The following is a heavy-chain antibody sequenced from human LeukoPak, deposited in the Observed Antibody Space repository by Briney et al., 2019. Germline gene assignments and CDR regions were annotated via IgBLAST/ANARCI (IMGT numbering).Heavy chain of an antibody. Sequence: ASVKVSCKASGYTFTDYYIHWVRQAPGQGLEWMGRINPNTGGTNYAQKFQGRVTMTGDTSINTASMDLTSLTSGDTAVYYCTRVSIAWSNLYFDHWGQGTLVTVSS. CDR3: TRVSIAWSNLYFDH. D-gene: IGHD1-14*01. CDR2: INPNTGGT. CDR1: GYTFTDYY. J-gene: IGHJ4*02. V-gene: IGHV1-2*02.